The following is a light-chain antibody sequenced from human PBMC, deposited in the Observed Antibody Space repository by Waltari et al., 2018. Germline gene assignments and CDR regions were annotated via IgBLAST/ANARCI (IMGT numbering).Light chain of an antibody. CDR2: DVN. CDR1: SSAIGNYNL. CDR3: SSYAGSAISV. V-gene: IGLV2-23*02. Sequence: QSALTQTAPVSGSPGQSITIPCSGTSSAIGNYNLVSWYQQHPGKAPTLIIYDVNKRPSGVSNRFSGSKSGNTAFLTISGLQTADEADYYCSSYAGSAISVFGGGTKLTVL. J-gene: IGLJ3*02.